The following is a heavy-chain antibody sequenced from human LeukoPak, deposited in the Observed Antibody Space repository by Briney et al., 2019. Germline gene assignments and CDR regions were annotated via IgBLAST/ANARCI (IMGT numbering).Heavy chain of an antibody. V-gene: IGHV4-59*08. Sequence: SETLSLTCTVSGESISGFYWNWIRQPPGKGLEWLGYIYYSGSTNYNPSLESRVTISIDTSKNQFSLKLSSVTAADTAVYYCARGGLDYGDCYYYGMDVWGQGTTVTVSS. CDR2: IYYSGST. CDR3: ARGGLDYGDCYYYGMDV. J-gene: IGHJ6*02. CDR1: GESISGFY. D-gene: IGHD4-17*01.